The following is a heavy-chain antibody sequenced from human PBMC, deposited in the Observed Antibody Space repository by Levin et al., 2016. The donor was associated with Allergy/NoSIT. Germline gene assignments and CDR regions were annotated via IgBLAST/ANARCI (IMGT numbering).Heavy chain of an antibody. V-gene: IGHV5-51*01. Sequence: VRQMPGKGLEWMGIIYPGDSDTRYGPSFQGQVTISADKSISTAYLQWSSLKASDTAMYYCARDAITPDDILTGYYQGDYGMDVWGQGTTVTVSS. CDR3: ARDAITPDDILTGYYQGDYGMDV. D-gene: IGHD3-9*01. J-gene: IGHJ6*02. CDR2: IYPGDSDT.